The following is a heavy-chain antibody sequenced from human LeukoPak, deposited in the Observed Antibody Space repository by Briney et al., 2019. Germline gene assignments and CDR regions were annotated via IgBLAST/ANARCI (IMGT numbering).Heavy chain of an antibody. D-gene: IGHD2-21*02. Sequence: GRSLRLSCAASGFIFSSYAMHWVRQAPGKGLEWVAVISYDGSNKYYADSVKGRFTISRDNFKNTLYLQMNSLRAEDTAVYYCARDHFLVPVVVTAIATNSSWGSLDYWGQGTLVTVSS. CDR3: ARDHFLVPVVVTAIATNSSWGSLDY. CDR1: GFIFSSYA. V-gene: IGHV3-30*04. CDR2: ISYDGSNK. J-gene: IGHJ4*02.